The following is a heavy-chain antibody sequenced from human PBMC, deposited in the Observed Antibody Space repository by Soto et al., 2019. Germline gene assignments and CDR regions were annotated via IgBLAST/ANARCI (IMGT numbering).Heavy chain of an antibody. CDR3: AHRARLVSYRRRPTIFDS. V-gene: IGHV2-5*02. J-gene: IGHJ4*02. Sequence: QITLKESGPTLVKPTQTLTLTCTFSGFSLSTSGVGVGWIRQPPGKALEWLALIYWDDDKRYSPSLKSRLTITNDTSKAQVVLTMTNMDPVHTATYDCAHRARLVSYRRRPTIFDSWGQGTLVTVSS. D-gene: IGHD3-10*01. CDR2: IYWDDDK. CDR1: GFSLSTSGVG.